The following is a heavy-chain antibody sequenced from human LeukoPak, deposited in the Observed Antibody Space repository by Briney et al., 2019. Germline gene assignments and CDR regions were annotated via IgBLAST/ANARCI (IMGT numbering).Heavy chain of an antibody. Sequence: PGESLKISCKGSGYSFTSYWIGWVRQMPGKGLEWMGIIYPGDSDTRYSPSFQGQVTISADKSISTAYLQWSSLKASDTAMYYCARLQYCSSTSCSNRAAFDIWGQGTMVTVSS. D-gene: IGHD2-2*01. CDR3: ARLQYCSSTSCSNRAAFDI. J-gene: IGHJ3*02. CDR1: GYSFTSYW. V-gene: IGHV5-51*01. CDR2: IYPGDSDT.